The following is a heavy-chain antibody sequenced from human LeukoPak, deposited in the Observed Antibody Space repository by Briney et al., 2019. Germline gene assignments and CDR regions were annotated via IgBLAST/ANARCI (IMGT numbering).Heavy chain of an antibody. V-gene: IGHV3-23*01. CDR1: GFTFSNYG. J-gene: IGHJ4*02. Sequence: PGGCLRLSCAASGFTFSNYGMTWVREAPGEGLEWGSIIGFDGTIIYSDSVKGRFTISRDNSKNTLYMEMNSLRADDTAVYYGARGGMGITRHLDYWGQGTLVTVSS. D-gene: IGHD4/OR15-4a*01. CDR3: ARGGMGITRHLDY. CDR2: IGFDGTI.